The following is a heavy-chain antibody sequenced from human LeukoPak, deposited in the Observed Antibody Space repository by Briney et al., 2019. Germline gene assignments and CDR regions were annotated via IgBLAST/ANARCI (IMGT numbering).Heavy chain of an antibody. CDR3: ATPLPNYDILTGSNYYFDY. CDR1: GGSISSYY. J-gene: IGHJ4*02. V-gene: IGHV4-38-2*02. D-gene: IGHD3-9*01. Sequence: PSETLSLTCTVSGGSISSYYWGWIRQPPGKGLEWIGSIYHSGSTYYNPSLKSRVTISVDTSKNQFSLKLSSVTAADPAVYYCATPLPNYDILTGSNYYFDYWGQGTLVTVSS. CDR2: IYHSGST.